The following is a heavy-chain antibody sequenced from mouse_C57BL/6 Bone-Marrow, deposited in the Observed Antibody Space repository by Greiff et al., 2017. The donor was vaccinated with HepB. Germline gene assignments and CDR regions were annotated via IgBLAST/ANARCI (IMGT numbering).Heavy chain of an antibody. D-gene: IGHD3-3*01. CDR1: GFTFSSYA. CDR3: ARAEGRDY. CDR2: ISDGGSYT. Sequence: EVHLVESGGGLVKPGGSLKLSCAASGFTFSSYAMSWVRQTPEKRLEWVATISDGGSYTYYPDNVKGRFTISRDNAKNNLYLQMSHLKSEDTAMYYCARAEGRDYWGQGTTLTVSS. V-gene: IGHV5-4*01. J-gene: IGHJ2*01.